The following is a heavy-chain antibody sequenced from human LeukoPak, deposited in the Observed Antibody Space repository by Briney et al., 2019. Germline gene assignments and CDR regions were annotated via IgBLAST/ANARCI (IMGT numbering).Heavy chain of an antibody. CDR3: AKDGFGGSGSYYPNWFDP. Sequence: GGSLRLSCAASGFTFSSYGMHWVRQAPGKGLEWVAVISYDGSNKYYADSVKGRFTISRDNSKNTLYLQMNSLRAEDTAVYYCAKDGFGGSGSYYPNWFDPWGQGTLVTVSS. CDR1: GFTFSSYG. CDR2: ISYDGSNK. J-gene: IGHJ5*02. D-gene: IGHD3-10*01. V-gene: IGHV3-30*18.